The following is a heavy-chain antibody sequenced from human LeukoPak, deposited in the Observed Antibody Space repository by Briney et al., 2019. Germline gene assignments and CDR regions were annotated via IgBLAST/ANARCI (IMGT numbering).Heavy chain of an antibody. V-gene: IGHV4-30-4*01. J-gene: IGHJ4*02. CDR1: GGSISSGDYY. CDR2: IYYSGST. D-gene: IGHD5-24*01. Sequence: KTSETLSLTCTVSGGSISSGDYYWSWIRQPPGKGLEWIGYIYYSGSTYYNPSLKSRVTISVDTSKNQFSLKLSSVTAADTAVYYCARNDGYLKISFDYWGQGTLVTVSS. CDR3: ARNDGYLKISFDY.